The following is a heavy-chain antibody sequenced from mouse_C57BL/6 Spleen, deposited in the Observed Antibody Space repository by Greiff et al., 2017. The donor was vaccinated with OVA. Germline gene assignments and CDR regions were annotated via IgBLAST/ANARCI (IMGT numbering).Heavy chain of an antibody. D-gene: IGHD2-4*01. CDR3: ARRGDYDYDEEVLGY. Sequence: VQLQQPGAELVRPGSSVKLSCKASGYTFTSYWMAWVKQRPGQGLEWIGNIYPSDSETHYNQKFKDKATLTVDKSSSTAYMQLSSLTSEDSAVYDCARRGDYDYDEEVLGYWGQGTSVTVSS. J-gene: IGHJ4*01. CDR2: IYPSDSET. V-gene: IGHV1-61*01. CDR1: GYTFTSYW.